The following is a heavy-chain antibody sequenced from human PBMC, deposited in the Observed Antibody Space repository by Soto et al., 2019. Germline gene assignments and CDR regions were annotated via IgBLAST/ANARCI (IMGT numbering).Heavy chain of an antibody. V-gene: IGHV1-46*01. CDR3: ARDSRYYDSSGHNPTSMDV. J-gene: IGHJ6*02. D-gene: IGHD3-22*01. CDR2: INPSGGST. CDR1: GYTFTSYY. Sequence: ASVKVSCKASGYTFTSYYMHWVRQAPGQGLEWMGIINPSGGSTSYAQKFQGRVTMTRDTSTSTVYMELSSLRSEDTAVYYCARDSRYYDSSGHNPTSMDVWGQGTTVTVSS.